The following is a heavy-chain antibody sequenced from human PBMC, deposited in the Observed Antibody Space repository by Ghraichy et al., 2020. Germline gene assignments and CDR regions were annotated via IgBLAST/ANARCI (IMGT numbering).Heavy chain of an antibody. V-gene: IGHV1-18*04. CDR2: ISAYNGNT. CDR3: ARDRGFGYCSSTSCYSFDY. J-gene: IGHJ4*02. CDR1: GYTFTSYG. D-gene: IGHD2-2*01. Sequence: ASVKVSCKASGYTFTSYGISWVRQAPGQGLEWMGWISAYNGNTNYAQKLQGRVTMTTDTSTSTAYMELRSLRSDDTAVYYCARDRGFGYCSSTSCYSFDYWGQGTLVTVSS.